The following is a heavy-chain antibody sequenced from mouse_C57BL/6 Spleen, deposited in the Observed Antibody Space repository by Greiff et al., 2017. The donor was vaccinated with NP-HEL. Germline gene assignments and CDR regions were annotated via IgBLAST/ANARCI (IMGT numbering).Heavy chain of an antibody. V-gene: IGHV1-18*01. Sequence: VQLKESGPELVKPGASVKIPCKASGYTFTDYNMDWVKQSHGKSLEWIGDINPNNGGTIYNQKFKGKATLTVDKSSSTAYMELRSLTSEDTAVYYCARSPLITTVVDPYYFDYWGQGTTLTVSS. CDR3: ARSPLITTVVDPYYFDY. D-gene: IGHD1-1*01. CDR1: GYTFTDYN. J-gene: IGHJ2*01. CDR2: INPNNGGT.